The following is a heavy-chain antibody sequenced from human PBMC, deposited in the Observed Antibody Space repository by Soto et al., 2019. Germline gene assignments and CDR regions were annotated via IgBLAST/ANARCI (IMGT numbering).Heavy chain of an antibody. CDR1: GGSFSCYY. J-gene: IGHJ4*02. V-gene: IGHV4-34*01. D-gene: IGHD3-22*01. CDR3: ARETADNYDSSGYYSY. CDR2: INHSGST. Sequence: PSETLSLTCAVYGGSFSCYYWSWIRQPPGKGLEWIGEINHSGSTNYNPSLKSRVTISVDTSKNQFSLKLSSVTAADTAVYYCARETADNYDSSGYYSYWGQGTLVTVSS.